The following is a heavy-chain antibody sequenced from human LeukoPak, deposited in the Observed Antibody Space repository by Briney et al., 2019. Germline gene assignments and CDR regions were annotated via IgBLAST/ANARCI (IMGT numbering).Heavy chain of an antibody. V-gene: IGHV3-74*01. D-gene: IGHD1-1*01. CDR2: INSDGSSK. CDR1: GFTFSSYW. J-gene: IGHJ4*02. CDR3: ARDHSGTQDY. Sequence: GGSLRLSCGASGFTFSSYWMHWVRQAPGKGLVWVSRINSDGSSKSYADSVKGRFTISRENAKNTLYLQMNSLRAEDTAVYSCARDHSGTQDYWGQGTLVTVSS.